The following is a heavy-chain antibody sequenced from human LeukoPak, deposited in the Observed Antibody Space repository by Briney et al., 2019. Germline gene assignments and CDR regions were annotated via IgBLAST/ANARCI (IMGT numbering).Heavy chain of an antibody. CDR2: IYYSGST. CDR3: ARQGGGYYYDSSGYYWKGFDY. D-gene: IGHD3-22*01. V-gene: IGHV4-39*01. CDR1: GGSISSSSYY. J-gene: IGHJ4*02. Sequence: SETLSLTCTVSGGSISSSSYYWGWIRQPPGKGLEWIGSIYYSGSTYYNPSPKSRVTISVDTSKNQFSLKLSSVTAADTAVYYCARQGGGYYYDSSGYYWKGFDYWGQGTLVTVSS.